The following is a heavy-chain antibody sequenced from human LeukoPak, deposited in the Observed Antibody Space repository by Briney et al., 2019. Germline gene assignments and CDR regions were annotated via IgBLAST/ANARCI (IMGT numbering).Heavy chain of an antibody. D-gene: IGHD1-26*01. CDR1: GFALSSYD. Sequence: GGSLRLSCVGSGFALSSYDMNWVRQAPGKGLEWVSYISSGSGNIYYADSVKGRFTISRDNGKNSLFLQMNSLRDEDTAVYYCARGSSGTTFDYWGQGTLITVSS. CDR2: ISSGSGNI. J-gene: IGHJ4*02. V-gene: IGHV3-48*02. CDR3: ARGSSGTTFDY.